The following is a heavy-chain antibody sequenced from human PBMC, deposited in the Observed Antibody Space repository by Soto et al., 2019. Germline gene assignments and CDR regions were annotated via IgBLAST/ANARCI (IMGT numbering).Heavy chain of an antibody. J-gene: IGHJ4*02. V-gene: IGHV4-39*07. D-gene: IGHD3-10*01. CDR1: GFSISSSSYY. CDR2: IFYSGST. Sequence: SETLSLTCTFSGFSISSSSYYWGWIRQPPGKGLEWIGSIFYSGSTYYNPSLKTRVTISVMSNNRFSLEMSSVTAADTAVYYCARGLSSASPYSGGWYYFDSWGQGTTVTVSS. CDR3: ARGLSSASPYSGGWYYFDS.